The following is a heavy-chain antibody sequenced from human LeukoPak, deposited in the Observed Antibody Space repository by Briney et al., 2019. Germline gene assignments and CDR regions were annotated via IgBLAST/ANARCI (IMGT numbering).Heavy chain of an antibody. CDR3: AKDSHWILFDD. CDR2: MGGSGTRK. V-gene: IGHV3-23*01. Sequence: WGSLRFSCAASGFTFSSYWMHWLPQAPGNELKWVTGMGGSGTRKYYADSVKGRFTIYRDNSKNTLYLQMNRLRDEDTAVYYCAKDSHWILFDDWSQGTLVTVSS. D-gene: IGHD2-2*03. J-gene: IGHJ4*02. CDR1: GFTFSSYW.